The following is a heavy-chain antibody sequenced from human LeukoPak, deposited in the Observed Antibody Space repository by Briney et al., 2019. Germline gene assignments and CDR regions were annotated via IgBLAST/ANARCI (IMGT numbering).Heavy chain of an antibody. J-gene: IGHJ6*02. D-gene: IGHD6-13*01. CDR1: GGTFSSYA. V-gene: IGHV1-69*13. CDR3: ARDNYPGIAAAGTEYYYYGMDV. CDR2: IIPIFGTA. Sequence: SVKVSCKASGGTFSSYAISWVRQAPGQGLEWMGGIIPIFGTANYAQKFQGRVTITADESTSTAYMELSSLRSEDTAVYYRARDNYPGIAAAGTEYYYYGMDVWGQGTTVTVSS.